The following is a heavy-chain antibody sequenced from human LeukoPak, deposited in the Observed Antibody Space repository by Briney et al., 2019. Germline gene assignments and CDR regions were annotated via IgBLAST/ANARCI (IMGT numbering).Heavy chain of an antibody. D-gene: IGHD1-20*01. CDR1: GGTFSIYA. V-gene: IGHV1-69*13. Sequence: GASVTVSCKASGGTFSIYAISWVRQAPGQGVEWMGGIIPIFGTANYAQKFQGRVTITAEESTSTAYMELSSLRSEDTAVYYCASSGNNWNDYYYMDVWGKGTTVTVSS. CDR3: ASSGNNWNDYYYMDV. CDR2: IIPIFGTA. J-gene: IGHJ6*03.